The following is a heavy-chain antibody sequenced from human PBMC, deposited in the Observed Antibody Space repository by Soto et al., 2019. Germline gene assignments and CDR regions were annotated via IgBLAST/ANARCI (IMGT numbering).Heavy chain of an antibody. J-gene: IGHJ4*02. Sequence: SETLSLTCAVSGGSISSGGHSWSWIRQPPGKGLEWIGYISHSGSTNYNPSLKSRVTISVDTSKNQFSLKLTSVTAADTAVYYCARDKITGLFDYWGQGTLVTVSS. CDR3: ARDKITGLFDY. CDR1: GGSISSGGHS. CDR2: ISHSGST. V-gene: IGHV4-30-2*01. D-gene: IGHD2-8*02.